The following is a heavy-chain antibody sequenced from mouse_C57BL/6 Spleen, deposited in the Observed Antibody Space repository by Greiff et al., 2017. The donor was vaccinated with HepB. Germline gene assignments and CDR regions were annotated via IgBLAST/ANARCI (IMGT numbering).Heavy chain of an antibody. CDR2: IDPETGGT. CDR3: TRLPLYYYGSSYPLGY. J-gene: IGHJ2*01. V-gene: IGHV1-15*01. D-gene: IGHD1-1*01. Sequence: QVQLQQSGAELVRPGASVTLSCKASGYTFTDYDMHWVKQTPVHGLEWIGAIDPETGGTAYNQKFKGKAILTADKSSSTAYMELRSLTSEDSAVYYCTRLPLYYYGSSYPLGYWGQGTTLTVSS. CDR1: GYTFTDYD.